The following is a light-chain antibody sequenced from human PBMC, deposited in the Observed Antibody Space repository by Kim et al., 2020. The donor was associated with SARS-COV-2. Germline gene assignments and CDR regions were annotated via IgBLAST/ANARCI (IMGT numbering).Light chain of an antibody. CDR1: QSVSSSY. J-gene: IGKJ5*01. Sequence: ENVLTQSPGTLSLSPGERATLSCRASQSVSSSYLAWYQQKPGQSPRLLIYGAFNRATGIPDRFSGSGSGTDFTLIISRLEPEDFTVYYCQQYGSSPITVGQGTRLEIK. CDR2: GAF. CDR3: QQYGSSPIT. V-gene: IGKV3-20*01.